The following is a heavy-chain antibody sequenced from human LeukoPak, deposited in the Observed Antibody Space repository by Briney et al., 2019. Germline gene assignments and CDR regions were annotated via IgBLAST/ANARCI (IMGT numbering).Heavy chain of an antibody. CDR3: ARVPRDGYNYPDY. D-gene: IGHD5-24*01. V-gene: IGHV3-21*01. CDR2: ISSSSSYI. CDR1: GFTFSSYS. J-gene: IGHJ4*02. Sequence: PGGSLRLSCAASGFTFSSYSMNWVRQAPGKGLEWVSSISSSSSYIYYADSVKGRFTISRDNAKNSLYLQMNSLRAEDTAVYYCARVPRDGYNYPDYWGQGTLVTVSS.